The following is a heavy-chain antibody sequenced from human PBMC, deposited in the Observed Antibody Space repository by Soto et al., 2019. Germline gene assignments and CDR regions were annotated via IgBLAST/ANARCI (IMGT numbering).Heavy chain of an antibody. D-gene: IGHD4-4*01. CDR1: GYTFTSYS. J-gene: IGHJ6*02. CDR2: INAGNGNT. CDR3: ARGVGYSNYYYYGMDV. Sequence: ASVKVSCKASGYTFTSYSMHWVRHAPGQRLEWMGWINAGNGNTKYSQKFQGRVTITRDTSASTAYMELSSLRSEDTAVYYCARGVGYSNYYYYGMDVWGQGTTVTVSS. V-gene: IGHV1-3*01.